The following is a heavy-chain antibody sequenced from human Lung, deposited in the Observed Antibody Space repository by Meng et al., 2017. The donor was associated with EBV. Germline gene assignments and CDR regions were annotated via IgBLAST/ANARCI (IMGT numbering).Heavy chain of an antibody. J-gene: IGHJ4*02. CDR2: IYHSGST. D-gene: IGHD2-15*01. CDR1: GGSISSSNW. V-gene: IGHV4-4*02. Sequence: PGLWKPSGTPSLTCAVYGGSISSSNWWSGVRQPPGKGLEWIGEIYHSGSTNYNPSLKSRVTISVHKSKNQFALKLSSVTAADTAVYYCARLSGCAFDYCYPHTFWGQGTLVTVSS. CDR3: ARLSGCAFDYCYPHTF.